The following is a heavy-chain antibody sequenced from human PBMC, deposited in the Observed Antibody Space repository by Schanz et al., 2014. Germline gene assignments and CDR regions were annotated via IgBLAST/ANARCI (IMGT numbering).Heavy chain of an antibody. CDR3: ATNSPFRMVRGSNAFDA. CDR1: GYTFNNHG. V-gene: IGHV1-8*02. CDR2: MNSKTGNT. D-gene: IGHD3-10*01. J-gene: IGHJ3*01. Sequence: QVQLVQSGAEVKKPGASATVSCKASGYTFNNHGISWVRQAPGQGLEWMGWMNSKTGNTGYAQRFQGRVTMTRNTSITTAYLELSSLRSGDTAVYYCATNSPFRMVRGSNAFDAWGQGTMVTVSS.